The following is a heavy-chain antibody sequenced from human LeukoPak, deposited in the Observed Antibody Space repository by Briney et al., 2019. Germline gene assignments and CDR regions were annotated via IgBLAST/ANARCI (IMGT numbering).Heavy chain of an antibody. D-gene: IGHD3-10*01. Sequence: ASVRVSFKASGYTFTIYEINWVRQATGEGGEWMGWINPNRGNTGYAQKFHGVVTMTTNTSISTAYMELSSLRSEDTAVYYCARGGGSGSYFFDYWGQGTLVTVSS. J-gene: IGHJ4*02. CDR3: ARGGGSGSYFFDY. V-gene: IGHV1-8*01. CDR2: INPNRGNT. CDR1: GYTFTIYE.